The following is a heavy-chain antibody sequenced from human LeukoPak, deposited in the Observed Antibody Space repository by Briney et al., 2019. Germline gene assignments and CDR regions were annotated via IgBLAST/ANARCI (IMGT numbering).Heavy chain of an antibody. CDR1: GDTLTALS. CDR3: TTGKIYCSTTSCSDDY. CDR2: FHPEDGET. V-gene: IGHV1-24*01. J-gene: IGHJ4*02. Sequence: ASVKVSCMVSGDTLTALSMHWVRQAPGKGLEWMGGFHPEDGETIYAQKFQGRVSMTEDTSTDTAYMELSSLRSDDTAVYYCTTGKIYCSTTSCSDDYWGQGTLVTVSS. D-gene: IGHD2-2*01.